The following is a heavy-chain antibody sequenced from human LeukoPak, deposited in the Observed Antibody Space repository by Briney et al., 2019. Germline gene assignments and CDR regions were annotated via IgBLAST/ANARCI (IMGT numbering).Heavy chain of an antibody. Sequence: GGSLRLSCAASGFIVSGDFMSWVRQAPGKGLEWVSVIYSDGSTYYADSVKGRFTISRDNSKNTLYLQMNSLRAEDTAVYYCARDRTPYYYDSSGPVDAFDIWGQGTMVTVSS. CDR2: IYSDGST. J-gene: IGHJ3*02. CDR1: GFIVSGDF. V-gene: IGHV3-66*01. D-gene: IGHD3-22*01. CDR3: ARDRTPYYYDSSGPVDAFDI.